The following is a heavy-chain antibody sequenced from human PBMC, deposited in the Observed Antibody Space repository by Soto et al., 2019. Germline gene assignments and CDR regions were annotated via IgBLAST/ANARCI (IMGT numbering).Heavy chain of an antibody. Sequence: GGSLRLSCAASGFTFSSYDMHWVRQATGKGLEWVSAIGTAGDTYYPGSVKGRFTISRENAKNSLYLQMNSLRAEDTAVYYCARRGRGAPRHGMDVWGQGTTVTVSS. CDR3: ARRGRGAPRHGMDV. V-gene: IGHV3-13*01. CDR1: GFTFSSYD. CDR2: IGTAGDT. J-gene: IGHJ6*02. D-gene: IGHD3-10*01.